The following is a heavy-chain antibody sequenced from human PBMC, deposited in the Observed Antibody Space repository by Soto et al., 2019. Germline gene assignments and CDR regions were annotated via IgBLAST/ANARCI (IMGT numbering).Heavy chain of an antibody. CDR2: IYYSGST. D-gene: IGHD6-6*01. CDR3: ARYRARNWFDP. Sequence: SETLSLTCIVSGGSISSSSYYWGWIRQPPGKGLEWIGSIYYSGSTYYDPSLKSRVTISVDTSKNQFSLKLSSVTAADTAVFYCARYRARNWFDPWGQGTLATVSS. V-gene: IGHV4-39*01. J-gene: IGHJ5*02. CDR1: GGSISSSSYY.